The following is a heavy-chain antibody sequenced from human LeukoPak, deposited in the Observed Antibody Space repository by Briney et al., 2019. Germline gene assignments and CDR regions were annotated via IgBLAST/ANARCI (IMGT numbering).Heavy chain of an antibody. J-gene: IGHJ4*02. CDR1: GYTFTGYY. V-gene: IGHV1-2*04. CDR2: INPNSGGT. CDR3: ARDASSSSAGWSFDY. D-gene: IGHD6-6*01. Sequence: GASVKVSCKASGYTFTGYYMHWVRQAPGQGLEWMGWINPNSGGTNYAQKFQGWVTMTRDTSISTAYMELSRLRSDDTAVYYCARDASSSSAGWSFDYWGQGTLVTVSS.